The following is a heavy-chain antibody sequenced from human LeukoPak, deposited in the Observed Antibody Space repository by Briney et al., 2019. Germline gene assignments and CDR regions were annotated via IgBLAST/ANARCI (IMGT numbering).Heavy chain of an antibody. CDR1: GYTFTTYG. Sequence: GASVKVSCKASGYTFTTYGISWVRQAPGQGLEWMGWISTNNGDTNYAQKLQGRVTMTADTSTSTTYMELRSLRSDDTAGYYCALIPYCTPSPCYFFDHWGQGTLVPGS. J-gene: IGHJ4*01. V-gene: IGHV1-18*01. CDR3: ALIPYCTPSPCYFFDH. CDR2: ISTNNGDT. D-gene: IGHD2-8*01.